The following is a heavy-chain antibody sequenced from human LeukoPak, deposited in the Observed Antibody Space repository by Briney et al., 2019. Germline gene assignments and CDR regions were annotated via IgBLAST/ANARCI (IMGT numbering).Heavy chain of an antibody. CDR1: GGSISSYY. D-gene: IGHD2-2*03. J-gene: IGHJ3*02. V-gene: IGHV4-59*01. Sequence: SETLSLTCTVSGGSISSYYWSWIRHPPGKGLELIGYIYYSGSTNYNPSLKSRVTISVDTSKNQFSLKLSSVTAADTAVYYCARGGYCSSTSCYYSSSWYGGNHDAFDIWGQGTMVTVSS. CDR3: ARGGYCSSTSCYYSSSWYGGNHDAFDI. CDR2: IYYSGST.